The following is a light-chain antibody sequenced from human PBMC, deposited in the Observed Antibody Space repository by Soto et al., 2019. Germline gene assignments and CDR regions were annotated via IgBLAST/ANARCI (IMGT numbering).Light chain of an antibody. CDR3: QQTYSSPIT. J-gene: IGKJ5*01. V-gene: IGKV1-39*01. Sequence: DIQMTQSPFILSASVIDIVTSSCLASASMSDCLAWYQQKPGKAPKLLISAASILQSGVPSRFSGSGSGTDFTLTISNLQPEDFAGYYCQQTYSSPITFGQGTRLEIK. CDR1: ASMSDC. CDR2: AAS.